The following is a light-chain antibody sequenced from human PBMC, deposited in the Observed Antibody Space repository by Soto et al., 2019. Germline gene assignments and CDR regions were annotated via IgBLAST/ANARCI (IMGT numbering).Light chain of an antibody. CDR3: QQSYSNPIT. J-gene: IGKJ5*01. CDR2: ASS. V-gene: IGKV1-39*01. Sequence: DIQMTQSPSSLSASVGDRVTITCRTSQSISIYLNWYQQIPGKAPKLLIYASSNLHTGVPSRFSGSASGTDFTLTISSLQPEDFATYYCQQSYSNPITFGQGTRLEIK. CDR1: QSISIY.